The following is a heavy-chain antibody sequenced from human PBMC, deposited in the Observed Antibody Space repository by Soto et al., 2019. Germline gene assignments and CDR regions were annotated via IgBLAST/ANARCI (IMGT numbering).Heavy chain of an antibody. J-gene: IGHJ6*02. CDR2: MNPNSGNT. D-gene: IGHD2-15*01. CDR3: ASVETQRYYYGMDV. Sequence: ASVKVSCKASGYTFTSYDINWVRQATGQGLEWMGWMNPNSGNTGYAQKFQGRVTMTRNTSISTAYMELSSLRSEDTAVYYCASVETQRYYYGMDVWGQGTTVTVSS. CDR1: GYTFTSYD. V-gene: IGHV1-8*01.